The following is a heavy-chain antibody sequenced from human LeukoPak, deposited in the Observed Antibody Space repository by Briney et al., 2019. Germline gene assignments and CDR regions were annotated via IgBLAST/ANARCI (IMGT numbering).Heavy chain of an antibody. Sequence: GGSLRLSCAASGFTFSSYSMNWVRQAPGKGLEWVSSISSSSSYIYDADSVKGRFTISRDNAKNSLYLQMNSLRAEDTAVYYCASSSPTGSGSFHWGQGTLVTVSS. J-gene: IGHJ4*02. D-gene: IGHD3-10*01. CDR1: GFTFSSYS. CDR3: ASSSPTGSGSFH. CDR2: ISSSSSYI. V-gene: IGHV3-21*01.